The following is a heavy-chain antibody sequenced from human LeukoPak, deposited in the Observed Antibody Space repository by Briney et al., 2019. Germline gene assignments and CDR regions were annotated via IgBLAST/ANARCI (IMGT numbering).Heavy chain of an antibody. D-gene: IGHD5-18*01. J-gene: IGHJ4*02. CDR2: IIPILGIA. V-gene: IGHV1-69*04. Sequence: ASVKVSCKASGGTFSSYAISWVRQAPGQGLEWMGRIIPILGIANYAQKFQGRVTITADKSTSTAYMELSSLRSEDTAVYYCALLPDTAMVPFDYWGQGTLVTVSS. CDR1: GGTFSSYA. CDR3: ALLPDTAMVPFDY.